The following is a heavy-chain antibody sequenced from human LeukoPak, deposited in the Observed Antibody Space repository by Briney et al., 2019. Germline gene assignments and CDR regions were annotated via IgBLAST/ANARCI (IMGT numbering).Heavy chain of an antibody. V-gene: IGHV3-23*01. CDR2: ITASGGST. D-gene: IGHD2-21*02. Sequence: GGSLRLSCAASGFTFSSYALSWVRQAPGRGLEWVSAITASGGSTYYADSVKGRFTTSRGNSKNTLYLRMNSLRAEDTAVYYCAKRPMVTGGFDLWGRGTLVTVSS. J-gene: IGHJ2*01. CDR3: AKRPMVTGGFDL. CDR1: GFTFSSYA.